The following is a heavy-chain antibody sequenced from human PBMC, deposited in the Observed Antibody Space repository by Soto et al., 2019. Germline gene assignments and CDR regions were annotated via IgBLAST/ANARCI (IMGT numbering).Heavy chain of an antibody. V-gene: IGHV4-4*02. CDR1: GGSISSTNW. CDR3: ARDAQCWFDP. Sequence: SETLSLTCAVSGGSISSTNWWSWVRQPPGKGLEWIAEIYHSGSPNYNPSLKSRATISVDKSKNQLSLKLSSVTAADTAVYYCARDAQCWFDPWGQGILVTVSS. J-gene: IGHJ5*02. CDR2: IYHSGSP.